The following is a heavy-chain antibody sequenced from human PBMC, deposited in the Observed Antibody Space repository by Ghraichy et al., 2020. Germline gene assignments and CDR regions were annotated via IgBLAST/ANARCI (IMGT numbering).Heavy chain of an antibody. CDR2: TYYRSKWYN. CDR3: AREEYYYDTSDYYHAFDP. V-gene: IGHV6-1*01. D-gene: IGHD3-22*01. J-gene: IGHJ3*01. Sequence: LSLTCAISGDTVASNSAAWSWIRQSPSRGLEWLGRTYYRSKWYNDYAASLKSRIRIDVDTSKNQFSLHLNSVTPEDTAVYYCAREEYYYDTSDYYHAFDPWSQGTMVTVSS. CDR1: GDTVASNSAA.